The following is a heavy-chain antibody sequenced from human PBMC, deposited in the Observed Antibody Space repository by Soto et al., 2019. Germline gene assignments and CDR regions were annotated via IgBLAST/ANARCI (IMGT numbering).Heavy chain of an antibody. CDR1: GFTFSSYA. D-gene: IGHD4-17*01. CDR3: AKDRPYGDYGDYYYYMDL. CDR2: ISGSGGST. Sequence: EVQLLESGGGLVQPGGSLRLSCAASGFTFSSYAMSWVRQAPGKGLEWVSAISGSGGSTYYADSVKGRFTISRDKSENTRYMQMNSLRAEDTAVYYRAKDRPYGDYGDYYYYMDLWGKGTTVTVSS. V-gene: IGHV3-23*01. J-gene: IGHJ6*03.